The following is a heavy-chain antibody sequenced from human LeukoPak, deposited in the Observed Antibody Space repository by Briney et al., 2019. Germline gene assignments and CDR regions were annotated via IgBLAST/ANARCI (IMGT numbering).Heavy chain of an antibody. CDR1: GGSISSYY. CDR2: IYYSGST. CDR3: ARENVVVPAAGDAFDI. V-gene: IGHV4-59*01. J-gene: IGHJ3*02. D-gene: IGHD2-2*01. Sequence: SETLSLTCTVSGGSISSYYWSWIRQPPGKGLEWIGYIYYSGSTNYNPSLKSRVTISVDTSKNRFSLKLSSVTAADTAVDYCARENVVVPAAGDAFDIWCQGTMVTVS.